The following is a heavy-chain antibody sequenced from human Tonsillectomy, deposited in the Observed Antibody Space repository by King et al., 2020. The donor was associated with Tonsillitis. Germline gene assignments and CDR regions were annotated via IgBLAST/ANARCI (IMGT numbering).Heavy chain of an antibody. Sequence: QLVQSGAEVKKPGSSVKVSCKDSVGTFSSYANSWVRQAPGQGLEWMGGVIPIFGTATFAQKFQVRVTIPADKSTSTAYMELSSLRSEDTAVYYCARVAAAATWYWFDPWGQGTLVTVSS. V-gene: IGHV1-69*06. CDR2: VIPIFGTA. CDR1: VGTFSSYA. J-gene: IGHJ5*02. D-gene: IGHD6-13*01. CDR3: ARVAAAATWYWFDP.